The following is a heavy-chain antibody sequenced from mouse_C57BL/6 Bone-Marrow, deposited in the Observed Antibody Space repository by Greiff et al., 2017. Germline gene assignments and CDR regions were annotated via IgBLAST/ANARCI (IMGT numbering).Heavy chain of an antibody. CDR2: ICTGGGT. V-gene: IGHV2-9-1*01. CDR1: GFSLTSYA. J-gene: IGHJ4*01. CDR3: ARNEAFYAMDY. Sequence: QVQLQQSGPGLVAPSQSLSITCTVSGFSLTSYALSWVRPPPGKGLEWLGVICTGGGTHYNSALKSRLSISKDNSKSQVFLKMNSLQTDDTARYYCARNEAFYAMDYWGQGTSVTVSS.